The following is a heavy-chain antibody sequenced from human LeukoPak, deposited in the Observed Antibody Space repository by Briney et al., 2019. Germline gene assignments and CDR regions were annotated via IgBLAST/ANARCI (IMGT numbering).Heavy chain of an antibody. V-gene: IGHV3-74*01. D-gene: IGHD3-3*01. CDR1: GSTFSSYW. CDR2: INSDGSST. Sequence: GGSLRLSCAASGSTFSSYWMHWVRQAPGKGLVWVSRINSDGSSTSYADSVKGRFTISRDNAKNTLYLQMNSLRAEDTAVYYCARENQTYDFWSGYYNWFDPWGQGTLVTVSS. CDR3: ARENQTYDFWSGYYNWFDP. J-gene: IGHJ5*02.